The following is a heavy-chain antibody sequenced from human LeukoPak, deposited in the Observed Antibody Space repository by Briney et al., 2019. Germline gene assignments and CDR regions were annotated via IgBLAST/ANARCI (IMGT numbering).Heavy chain of an antibody. J-gene: IGHJ4*02. D-gene: IGHD3-10*01. CDR1: GFTFSSYA. V-gene: IGHV3-23*01. CDR2: ISGSGGST. Sequence: PGGSLRLSCAASGFTFSSYAMSWARQAPGKGLEWVSAISGSGGSTYYADSVKGRFTISRDNSKNTLYLQMNSLRAEDTAVYYCAKGGGVLLWFGESYFDYWGQGTLVTVSS. CDR3: AKGGGVLLWFGESYFDY.